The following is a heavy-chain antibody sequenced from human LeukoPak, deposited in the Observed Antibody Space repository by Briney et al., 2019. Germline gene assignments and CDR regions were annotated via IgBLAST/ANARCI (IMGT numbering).Heavy chain of an antibody. D-gene: IGHD6-19*01. CDR3: ARDPFIAVAGTRYWFDP. CDR1: GFTYSSYS. Sequence: GGSLRLTRAASGFTYSSYSMNSVRQAPGKGEEWVSSISSSSSYIYYADSMKGRFTFSRDNAKNSLYLQMNSLRAEDTTVYYCARDPFIAVAGTRYWFDPWGQGTLVTVSS. J-gene: IGHJ5*02. V-gene: IGHV3-21*01. CDR2: ISSSSSYI.